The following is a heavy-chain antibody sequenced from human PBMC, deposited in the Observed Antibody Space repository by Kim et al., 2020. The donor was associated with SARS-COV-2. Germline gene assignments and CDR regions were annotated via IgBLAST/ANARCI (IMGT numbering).Heavy chain of an antibody. J-gene: IGHJ4*02. CDR2: ISYDGSNK. CDR3: ARELRWSRTFDY. Sequence: GGSMRLSCAASGFTFSSYAMHWVRQAPGKGLEWVAVISYDGSNKYYADSVKGRFTISRDNSKNTLYLQMNSLRAEDTAVYYCARELRWSRTFDYWGQGTLVTVSS. CDR1: GFTFSSYA. D-gene: IGHD4-17*01. V-gene: IGHV3-30*04.